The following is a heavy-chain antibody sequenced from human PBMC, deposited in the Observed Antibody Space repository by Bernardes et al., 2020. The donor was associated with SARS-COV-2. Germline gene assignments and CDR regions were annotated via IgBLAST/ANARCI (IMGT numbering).Heavy chain of an antibody. V-gene: IGHV4-31*03. J-gene: IGHJ3*02. CDR1: GGSISSFGYY. CDR2: IYYSGST. Sequence: SEPLSLTCTVSGGSISSFGYYWSWIRQHPGKGLEWIGYIYYSGSTYYNPSLKSRLTISADTSKNQFSLKLSSVTAADTAVYYCAREDSSSWYRPYAFDIWGQRTMVTVSS. CDR3: AREDSSSWYRPYAFDI. D-gene: IGHD6-13*01.